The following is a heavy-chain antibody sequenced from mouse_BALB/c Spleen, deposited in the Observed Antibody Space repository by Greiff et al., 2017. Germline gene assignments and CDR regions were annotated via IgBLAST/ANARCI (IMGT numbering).Heavy chain of an antibody. V-gene: IGHV3-6*02. D-gene: IGHD2-3*01. CDR3: ARDADGSSFAY. Sequence: VQLKESGPGLVKPSQSLSLTCSVTGYSITSGYYWNWIRQFPGNQLEWMGYISYDGSNNYNPSLKNRISITRDTSKNQFFLKLNSVTTEDTATYYCARDADGSSFAYWGQGTLVTVSA. J-gene: IGHJ3*01. CDR2: ISYDGSN. CDR1: GYSITSGYY.